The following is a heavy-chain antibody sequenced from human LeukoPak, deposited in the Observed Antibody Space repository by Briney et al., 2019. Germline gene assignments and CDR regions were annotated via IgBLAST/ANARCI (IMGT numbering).Heavy chain of an antibody. V-gene: IGHV4-59*01. Sequence: SETLSLTCTVSGGSISSYYWSWVRQPPGKGLEWIGCVYSTGTTSYNPSLKSRVTISVDTSKNQFSLNLSSVTAADTAVYYCARTARAPYHFDYWGQGTLVTVSS. CDR3: ARTARAPYHFDY. CDR1: GGSISSYY. CDR2: VYSTGTT. J-gene: IGHJ4*02.